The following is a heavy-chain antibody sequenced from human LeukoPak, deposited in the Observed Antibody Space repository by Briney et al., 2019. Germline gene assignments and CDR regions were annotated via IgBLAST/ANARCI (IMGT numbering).Heavy chain of an antibody. CDR2: IYYSGST. Sequence: SETLSLTCTVSGGSISSSSYYWGWIRQPPGEGLEWIGSIYYSGSTYYNPSLKSRVTISVDTSKNQFPLKLSSVTAADTAVYYCARGSSSWYVFDVGRGYYFDYWGQGTLVTVSS. CDR1: GGSISSSSYY. CDR3: ARGSSSWYVFDVGRGYYFDY. V-gene: IGHV4-39*01. D-gene: IGHD6-13*01. J-gene: IGHJ4*02.